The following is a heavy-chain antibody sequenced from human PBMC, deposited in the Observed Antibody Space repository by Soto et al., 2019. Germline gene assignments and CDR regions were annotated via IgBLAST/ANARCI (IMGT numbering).Heavy chain of an antibody. V-gene: IGHV4-34*01. CDR3: ARRNYYGSGSYYYYYYYGMDV. D-gene: IGHD3-10*01. CDR2: INHSGST. Sequence: WETLSLTCAVYGGSFSGYYWSWIRQPPGKGLEWIGEINHSGSTNYNPSLKSRVTISVDTSKNQFSLKLSSVTAADTAVYYCARRNYYGSGSYYYYYYYGMDVWGQGTTVTVSS. J-gene: IGHJ6*02. CDR1: GGSFSGYY.